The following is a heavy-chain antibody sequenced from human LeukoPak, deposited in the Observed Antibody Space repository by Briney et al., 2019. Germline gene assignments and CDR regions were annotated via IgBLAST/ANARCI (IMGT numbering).Heavy chain of an antibody. J-gene: IGHJ5*02. Sequence: PSETLSLTCTVSGDSVSSSNFFWGWIRQPPGKGLEWIGSFHYSGSTFYNPSLKSRVTISVDTSKNHFSLKLTSVTAADSAIYYCARHEYEVFPPANWFDPWGQGTLVTVSS. D-gene: IGHD6-6*01. CDR1: GDSVSSSNFF. CDR2: FHYSGST. CDR3: ARHEYEVFPPANWFDP. V-gene: IGHV4-39*02.